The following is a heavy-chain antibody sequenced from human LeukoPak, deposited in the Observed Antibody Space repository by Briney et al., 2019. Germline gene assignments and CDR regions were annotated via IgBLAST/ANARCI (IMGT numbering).Heavy chain of an antibody. D-gene: IGHD2-15*01. Sequence: SETLSLTCTVSGGPISSGGYYWSWIRQPPGKGLEWIGYIYHSGSTYYNPSLKSRVTISVDRSKNQFSLKLSSVTAADTAVYYCARVNCSGGSCYGDYWGQGTLVTVSS. CDR3: ARVNCSGGSCYGDY. CDR2: IYHSGST. CDR1: GGPISSGGYY. J-gene: IGHJ4*02. V-gene: IGHV4-30-2*01.